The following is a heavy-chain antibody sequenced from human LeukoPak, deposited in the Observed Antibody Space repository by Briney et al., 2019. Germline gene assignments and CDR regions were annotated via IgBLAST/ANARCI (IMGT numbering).Heavy chain of an antibody. Sequence: GGSLRLSCAASGFTFTSYSMNWVRQAPGKGLEWVSTISSSSRYIYYADSVKGRFAISRDNAKNSLYLQMNSLRAEHTAVYYCARDATVGGTSFDYGGQGTLVTVSS. D-gene: IGHD1-26*01. J-gene: IGHJ4*02. CDR1: GFTFTSYS. CDR2: ISSSSRYI. CDR3: ARDATVGGTSFDY. V-gene: IGHV3-21*01.